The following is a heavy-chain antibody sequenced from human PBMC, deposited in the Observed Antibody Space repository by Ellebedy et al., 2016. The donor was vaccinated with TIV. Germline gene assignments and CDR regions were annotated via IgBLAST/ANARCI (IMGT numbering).Heavy chain of an antibody. V-gene: IGHV3-53*01. Sequence: PGGSLRLSCAASGFTVNNNYMRWFRQAPGKGLEWVSLIYSGGDRYYADSVKGRFTISRDNSNNTVYLQMNSLRVEDTAVHYCARDRHCVGGRCYSVWGQGTLVTVSS. CDR3: ARDRHCVGGRCYSV. J-gene: IGHJ4*02. CDR2: IYSGGDR. CDR1: GFTVNNNY. D-gene: IGHD2-15*01.